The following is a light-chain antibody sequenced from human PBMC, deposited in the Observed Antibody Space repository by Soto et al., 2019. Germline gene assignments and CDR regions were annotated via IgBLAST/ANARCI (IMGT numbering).Light chain of an antibody. CDR1: QSVSSNF. V-gene: IGKV3-20*01. J-gene: IGKJ2*01. CDR3: PQYGGSPRYT. CDR2: GAS. Sequence: IVLPQSPGTLSLSPGERATLSCRASQSVSSNFLAWYQQRPGQAPRLLIYGASSRATGIPNRFSGSGSGTDFTLTISRLEPEDFAVYYCPQYGGSPRYTFGQGTKLEIK.